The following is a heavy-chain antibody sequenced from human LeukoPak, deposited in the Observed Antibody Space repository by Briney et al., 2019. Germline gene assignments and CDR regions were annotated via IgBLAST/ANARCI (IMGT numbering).Heavy chain of an antibody. CDR1: GFTFSSYG. D-gene: IGHD1-26*01. V-gene: IGHV3-33*01. CDR3: ARCGTPNNYYGYGVDV. J-gene: IGHJ6*02. Sequence: GRSLRLSCAASGFTFSSYGMHWVRQAPGKGLEWVAVIWYDGSNKYYADSVKGRFTISRDNAKNSLYLQMISLRAEDTAVYYCARCGTPNNYYGYGVDVWGQGTTVIVSS. CDR2: IWYDGSNK.